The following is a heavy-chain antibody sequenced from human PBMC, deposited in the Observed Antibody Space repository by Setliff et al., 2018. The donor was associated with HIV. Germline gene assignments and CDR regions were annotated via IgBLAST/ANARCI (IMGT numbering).Heavy chain of an antibody. Sequence: SETLSLTCTVSGGSINNYYWSWIRQPPGKGLEWIGYIYYSGSTNYNSSLKSRITMSVDTSKNQFSLKLNSVTAADTAVYYCARLPPYCGGYCFNFDYWGQGTLVTVSS. CDR2: IYYSGST. CDR3: ARLPPYCGGYCFNFDY. D-gene: IGHD2-21*02. CDR1: GGSINNYY. J-gene: IGHJ4*02. V-gene: IGHV4-59*08.